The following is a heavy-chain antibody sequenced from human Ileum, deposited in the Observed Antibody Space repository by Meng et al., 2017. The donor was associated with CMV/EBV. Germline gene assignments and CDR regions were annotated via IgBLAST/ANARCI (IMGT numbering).Heavy chain of an antibody. CDR1: GGSFSEYH. CDR3: ARASPQRRFLSY. J-gene: IGHJ4*02. D-gene: IGHD3-3*01. Sequence: QVQLQQWGGGLLKPSGTPSLMCAVHGGSFSEYHWSWIRQPPGKGLEWIGEINHGGSSNYNPSLKSRVTISVDRSRNQVSLKLTSVTAADTAVYYCARASPQRRFLSYWGQGTLVTVSS. V-gene: IGHV4-34*01. CDR2: INHGGSS.